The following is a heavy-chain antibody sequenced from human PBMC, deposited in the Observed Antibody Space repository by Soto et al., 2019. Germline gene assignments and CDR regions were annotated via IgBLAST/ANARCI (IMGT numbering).Heavy chain of an antibody. CDR3: ARGEGHYDFWSGYYYYYYGMDV. D-gene: IGHD3-3*01. CDR1: GYTFTSYD. CDR2: MNPNSGNT. V-gene: IGHV1-8*01. J-gene: IGHJ6*02. Sequence: ASVEVSCKASGYTFTSYDINWVRQATGQGLEWMGWMNPNSGNTGYAQKFQGRVTMTRNTSISTAYMELSSLRSEDTAVYYCARGEGHYDFWSGYYYYYYGMDVWGQGTTVTVSS.